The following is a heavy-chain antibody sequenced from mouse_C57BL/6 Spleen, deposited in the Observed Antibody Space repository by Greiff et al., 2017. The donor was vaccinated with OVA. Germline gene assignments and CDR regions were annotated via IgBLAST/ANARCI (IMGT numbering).Heavy chain of an antibody. CDR3: ARWLFDY. D-gene: IGHD2-2*01. V-gene: IGHV1-82*01. CDR1: GYAFSSSW. J-gene: IGHJ2*01. CDR2: IYPGDGDT. Sequence: VQLQQSGPELVKPGASVKISCKASGYAFSSSWMNWVKQRPGQGLEWIGRIYPGDGDTNYNGKFKGKATLTADKSSSTAYMQLSSLTSEDSAVYFCARWLFDYWGQGTTLTVSS.